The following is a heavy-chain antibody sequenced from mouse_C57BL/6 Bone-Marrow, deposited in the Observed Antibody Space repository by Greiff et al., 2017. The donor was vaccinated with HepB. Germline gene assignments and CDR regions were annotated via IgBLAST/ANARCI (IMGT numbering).Heavy chain of an antibody. CDR3: ARRGNYYGSSYLYYFDY. J-gene: IGHJ2*01. Sequence: EVQGVESGGGLVKPGGSLKLSCAASGFTFSSYTTSWVRQTPEKRLEWVATISGGGGNTYYPDSVKGRFTISRDNAKNTLYLQMSSLRSEDTALYYCARRGNYYGSSYLYYFDYWGQGTTLTVSS. CDR2: ISGGGGNT. D-gene: IGHD1-1*01. CDR1: GFTFSSYT. V-gene: IGHV5-9*01.